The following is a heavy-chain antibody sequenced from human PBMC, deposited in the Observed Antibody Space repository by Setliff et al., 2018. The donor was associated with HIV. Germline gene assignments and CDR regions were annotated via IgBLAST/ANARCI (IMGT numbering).Heavy chain of an antibody. D-gene: IGHD1-26*01. CDR2: VYYSGST. CDR3: ARVAGAT. V-gene: IGHV4-39*07. CDR1: GGSISSSSYY. J-gene: IGHJ4*02. Sequence: SETLSLTCTVSGGSISSSSYYWGWIRQPPGKGLEWIGSVYYSGSTYYNPSLKSRVTISVDTSKNQFSLKLSSVTAADTAVYYCARVAGATWGQGTLVTVSS.